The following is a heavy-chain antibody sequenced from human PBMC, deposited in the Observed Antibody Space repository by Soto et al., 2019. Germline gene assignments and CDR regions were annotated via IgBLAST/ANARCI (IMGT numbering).Heavy chain of an antibody. Sequence: QVQLVQSGAEVKNPGASVKVSCKTSGYTFTSYGIGWARQAPGQGLEWMGWINTYNGNTKYAQNLQGRVTLTTDTSTSTAYMELRSLRSNATAIYYCAMVDVYVTPSPQDVWGQGTTVTVSS. CDR2: INTYNGNT. CDR3: AMVDVYVTPSPQDV. V-gene: IGHV1-18*01. J-gene: IGHJ6*02. D-gene: IGHD2-8*01. CDR1: GYTFTSYG.